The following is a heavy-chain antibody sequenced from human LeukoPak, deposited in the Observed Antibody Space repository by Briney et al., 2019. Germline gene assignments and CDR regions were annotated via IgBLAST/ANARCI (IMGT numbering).Heavy chain of an antibody. J-gene: IGHJ4*02. V-gene: IGHV3-30*18. CDR1: GFTFSSYG. CDR3: AEDRGSASGWYHFDY. CDR2: ISYDGSNK. D-gene: IGHD6-19*01. Sequence: GGSLRLSCAASGFTFSSYGMHWVRQAPGKGLEWVAVISYDGSNKYYADCVKGRFTFSRDNSKNTLYLQMNSLRSEDTAVYYCAEDRGSASGWYHFDYWGQGTLVTVSS.